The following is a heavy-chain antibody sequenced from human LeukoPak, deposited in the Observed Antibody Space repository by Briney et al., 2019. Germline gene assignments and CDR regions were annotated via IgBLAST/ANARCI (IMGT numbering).Heavy chain of an antibody. CDR3: ARGQFGDYGFDY. Sequence: SETLSLTCGVFGGSFSGFFWIGIRQPPGKGLEWIGEIYHNGGTNYNASLKSRVIISLDTSKKQFSLKLSSVTVADTAVYYCARGQFGDYGFDYWGQGTLVTVSS. CDR2: IYHNGGT. V-gene: IGHV4-34*01. D-gene: IGHD4-17*01. CDR1: GGSFSGFF. J-gene: IGHJ4*02.